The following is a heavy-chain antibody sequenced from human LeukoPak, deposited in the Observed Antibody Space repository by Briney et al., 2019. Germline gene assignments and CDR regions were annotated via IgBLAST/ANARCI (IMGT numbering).Heavy chain of an antibody. CDR3: ARRAATARGNFDY. Sequence: PSETLSLTCTVSGGSISNYYWSWIRQPPGKGLEWIGYMYYSGSTTYSPSLKSRVTISVDTSKNQFSLRLSSVTAADTAVYYCARRAATARGNFDYWGQGTLVTVSS. CDR2: MYYSGST. D-gene: IGHD2-21*02. CDR1: GGSISNYY. J-gene: IGHJ4*02. V-gene: IGHV4-59*08.